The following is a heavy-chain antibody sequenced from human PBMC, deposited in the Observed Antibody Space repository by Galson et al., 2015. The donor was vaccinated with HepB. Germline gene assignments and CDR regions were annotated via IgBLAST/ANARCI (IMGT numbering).Heavy chain of an antibody. Sequence: SLRLSCAASGFTFSDYYMSWIRQAPGKGLEWASYISSSSSYTNYADSVKGRFTISRDNAKNSLYLQMNSLRAEDTAVYYCARDLGHCTNGVCYKDYWGQGTLVTVSS. D-gene: IGHD2-8*01. J-gene: IGHJ4*02. CDR1: GFTFSDYY. V-gene: IGHV3-11*06. CDR3: ARDLGHCTNGVCYKDY. CDR2: ISSSSSYT.